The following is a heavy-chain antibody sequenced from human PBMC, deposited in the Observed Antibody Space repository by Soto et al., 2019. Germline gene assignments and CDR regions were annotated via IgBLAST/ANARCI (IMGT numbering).Heavy chain of an antibody. D-gene: IGHD3-3*01. Sequence: PSETLSLTCAVSGGSISSGGYSWSWIRQPPGKGLEWIGYIYHSGTTMYNPSLKSRLTISVDRSKNQVSLNLTSVTAADTAVYFCARLGGYYQALDHWSQGTLVTVSS. CDR3: ARLGGYYQALDH. V-gene: IGHV4-30-2*01. CDR1: GGSISSGGYS. CDR2: IYHSGTT. J-gene: IGHJ4*02.